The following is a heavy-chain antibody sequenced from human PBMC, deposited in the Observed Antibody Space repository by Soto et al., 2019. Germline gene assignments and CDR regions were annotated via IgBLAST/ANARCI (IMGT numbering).Heavy chain of an antibody. CDR3: ARDGLGGRYFDAFDI. Sequence: QVQLVQSGAEVKKPGSSVKVSCKASGGTFSSYTISWVRQAPGQGLEWMGRIIPILGIANYAQKFQGRVTSPADQSTSTAHMELSSLRSEDTAVYYCARDGLGGRYFDAFDIWGQGTMVPVSS. CDR2: IIPILGIA. V-gene: IGHV1-69*08. D-gene: IGHD1-26*01. CDR1: GGTFSSYT. J-gene: IGHJ3*02.